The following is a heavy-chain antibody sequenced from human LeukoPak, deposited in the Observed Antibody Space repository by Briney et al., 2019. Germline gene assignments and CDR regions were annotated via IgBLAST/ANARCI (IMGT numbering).Heavy chain of an antibody. CDR1: GFTFSSYS. D-gene: IGHD1-1*01. Sequence: PGGSLRLSCAASGFTFSSYSMNWVRQAPGKGLEWVSSISSSSSYIYYADSVKGRFTISRDNAKNSLYLQMNSLRAEDTAVYYCARGEAFEPLQFDYWGQGTLVTVSS. CDR3: ARGEAFEPLQFDY. J-gene: IGHJ4*02. V-gene: IGHV3-21*04. CDR2: ISSSSSYI.